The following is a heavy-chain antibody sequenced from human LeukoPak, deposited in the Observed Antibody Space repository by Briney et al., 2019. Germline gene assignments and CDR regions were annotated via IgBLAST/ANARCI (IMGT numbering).Heavy chain of an antibody. J-gene: IGHJ4*02. V-gene: IGHV3-23*01. Sequence: PGGSLRLSCAASGFTFSSYAMSWVPQAPGKGLEWVSAISGSGGSTYYADSVKGPFTISRDNSKNTLYLQMNSLRAEDTAVYYCAKDRPFGDFWSGYYTLPDLTHALDYWGQGTLVTVSS. CDR3: AKDRPFGDFWSGYYTLPDLTHALDY. D-gene: IGHD3-3*01. CDR2: ISGSGGST. CDR1: GFTFSSYA.